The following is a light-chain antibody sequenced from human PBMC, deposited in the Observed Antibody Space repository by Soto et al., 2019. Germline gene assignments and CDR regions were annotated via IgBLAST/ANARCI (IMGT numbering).Light chain of an antibody. J-gene: IGKJ1*01. CDR3: QHYGGMWT. CDR2: DAS. CDR1: QSISNR. V-gene: IGKV1-5*01. Sequence: DIQMTQSPSTLSASVGDRVTITCRASQSISNRLAWYQQKPGKAPKVLIYDASSLESGVPSRFSGSGSGTEFALTISILQPDECGTYWCQHYGGMWTVGQGTKVEFK.